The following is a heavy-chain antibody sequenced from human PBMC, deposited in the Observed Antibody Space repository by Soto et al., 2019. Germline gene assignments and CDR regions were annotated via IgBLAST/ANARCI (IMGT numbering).Heavy chain of an antibody. CDR3: ARGLGSGDFDY. Sequence: ASVKVSCKASGYTFISNGISWVRQAPGQGLEWMGWISPYSSYTNYAQKFQGRVTMSTDTSTSTAYLELKSLKSDDTAVYYCARGLGSGDFDYWGQGTLVTVSS. V-gene: IGHV1-18*01. J-gene: IGHJ4*02. CDR1: GYTFISNG. CDR2: ISPYSSYT. D-gene: IGHD1-26*01.